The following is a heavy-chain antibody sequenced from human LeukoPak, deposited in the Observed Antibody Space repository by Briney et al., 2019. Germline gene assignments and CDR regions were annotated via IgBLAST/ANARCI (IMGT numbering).Heavy chain of an antibody. CDR1: GFTLSSSC. CDR3: ARGGLTAGFDY. J-gene: IGHJ4*02. Sequence: GGSLRLSCAASGFTLSSSCMSWVRQAPGKGLEWVTNINRDGSQIDYMDSVKGRFTISRDSANNALYLQMNSLRGEDTAVYYCARGGLTAGFDYWGQGTLVTVSS. V-gene: IGHV3-7*01. CDR2: INRDGSQI.